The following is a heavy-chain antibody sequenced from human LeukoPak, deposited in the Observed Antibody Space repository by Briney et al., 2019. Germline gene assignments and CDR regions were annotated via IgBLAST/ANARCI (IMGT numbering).Heavy chain of an antibody. CDR3: ARVVECSSTSCYTSNAFDI. J-gene: IGHJ3*02. CDR1: GYTFTGYY. D-gene: IGHD2-2*02. V-gene: IGHV1-2*06. Sequence: ASVKVSCKTSGYTFTGYYMHWLRQAPGQGLEWMGRINPNSGGTYYARKFQGRVTMTRDTSISTSYMELTSLKSDDTAVYYCARVVECSSTSCYTSNAFDIWGQGTMVTVSS. CDR2: INPNSGGT.